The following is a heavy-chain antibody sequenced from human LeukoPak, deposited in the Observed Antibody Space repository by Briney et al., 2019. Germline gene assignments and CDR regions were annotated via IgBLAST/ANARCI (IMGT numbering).Heavy chain of an antibody. CDR1: GGTFTNYA. CDR3: ARPNKAAQYGPFDY. CDR2: IIPVYGTA. V-gene: IGHV1-69*05. J-gene: IGHJ4*02. Sequence: ASVKVSCKASGGTFTNYAISWVRQAPGQGLERMGGIIPVYGTASYAQNFQGKVTITTDESTSTSYLELSSLRSEDTAVYYCARPNKAAQYGPFDYWGQGTLVTVSS. D-gene: IGHD6-6*01.